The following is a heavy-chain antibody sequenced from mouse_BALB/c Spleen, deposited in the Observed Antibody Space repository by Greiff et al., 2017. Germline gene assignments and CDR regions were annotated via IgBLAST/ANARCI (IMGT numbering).Heavy chain of an antibody. D-gene: IGHD1-1*01. CDR2: ISYDGSN. V-gene: IGHV3-6*02. CDR1: GYSITSGYY. J-gene: IGHJ4*01. Sequence: VQLKESGPGLVKPSQSLSLTCSVTGYSITSGYYWNWIRQFPGNKLEWMGYISYDGSNNYNPSLKNRISITRDTSKNQFFLKLNSVTTEDTATYYCASLLLRYYAMDYWGQGASVTVSS. CDR3: ASLLLRYYAMDY.